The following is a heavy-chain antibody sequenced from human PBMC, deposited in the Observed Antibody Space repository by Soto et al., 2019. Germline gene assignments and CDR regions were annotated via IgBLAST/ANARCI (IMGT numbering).Heavy chain of an antibody. D-gene: IGHD6-13*01. CDR3: ARGIAAAGKRRDLDY. Sequence: GASVKVSCKASGYTFTGYYMHWVRQAPGQGLEWMGWINPNSGGTNYAQKFQGWVTMTRDTSISTAYMELSRLRSDDTAVYYCARGIAAAGKRRDLDYWGQGTLVTVSS. CDR1: GYTFTGYY. CDR2: INPNSGGT. V-gene: IGHV1-2*04. J-gene: IGHJ4*02.